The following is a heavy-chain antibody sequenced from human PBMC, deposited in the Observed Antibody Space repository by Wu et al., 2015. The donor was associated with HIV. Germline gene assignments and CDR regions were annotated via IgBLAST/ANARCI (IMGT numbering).Heavy chain of an antibody. Sequence: QVQLVQSGAEVKKPGASVKVSCKASGYTFTSYGISWVRQAPGQGLEWMGWISAYNGKTNYAQKFQGRVTMTTDTSRSTAYMELRSLRSDDTAVYYCARDPLDNSSGWYYYYYGMDVWAEGTTVTVSS. CDR3: ARDPLDNSSGWYYYYYGMDV. J-gene: IGHJ6*04. CDR2: ISAYNGKT. D-gene: IGHD6-19*01. CDR1: GYTFTSYG. V-gene: IGHV1-18*01.